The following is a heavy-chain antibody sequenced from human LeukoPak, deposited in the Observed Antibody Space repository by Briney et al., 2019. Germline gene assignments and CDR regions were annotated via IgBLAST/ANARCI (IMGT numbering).Heavy chain of an antibody. Sequence: GGSLRLSCAASGFTFSSYAMHWVRQAPGKGLEWVAVISYDGSNKYYADSVKGRFTISRDNSKNTLYLQMNSLRAEDTAVYYCASPRLERLVGAIDYWGQGTLVTVSS. V-gene: IGHV3-30*04. CDR3: ASPRLERLVGAIDY. CDR1: GFTFSSYA. D-gene: IGHD1-1*01. CDR2: ISYDGSNK. J-gene: IGHJ4*02.